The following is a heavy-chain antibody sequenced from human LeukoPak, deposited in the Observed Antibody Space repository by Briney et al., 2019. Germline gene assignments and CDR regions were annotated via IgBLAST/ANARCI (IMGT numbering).Heavy chain of an antibody. D-gene: IGHD6-13*01. CDR2: IYHSGST. Sequence: SETLSLTCAVSGYSISSGYYWGWIRQPPGKGLERIGSIYHSGSTYYNPSLKSRVTISVDTSKNQFSLKLSSVTAADTAVYYCARTTVNIAAAGTNYNWFDPWGQGTLVTVSS. J-gene: IGHJ5*02. CDR3: ARTTVNIAAAGTNYNWFDP. V-gene: IGHV4-38-2*01. CDR1: GYSISSGYY.